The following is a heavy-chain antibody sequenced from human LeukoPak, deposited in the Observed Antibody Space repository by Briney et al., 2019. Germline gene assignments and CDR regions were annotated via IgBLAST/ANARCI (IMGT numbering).Heavy chain of an antibody. D-gene: IGHD3-16*02. CDR2: INHSGST. CDR3: ARKEVWGSYRDAFDI. CDR1: DGSFSGYY. J-gene: IGHJ3*02. Sequence: SETLSLTCAVYDGSFSGYYWSWIRQPPGKGLEWIGEINHSGSTNYNPSLKSRVTISVDTSKNQFSLKLSSVTAADTAVYYCARKEVWGSYRDAFDIWGQGTMVTVSS. V-gene: IGHV4-34*01.